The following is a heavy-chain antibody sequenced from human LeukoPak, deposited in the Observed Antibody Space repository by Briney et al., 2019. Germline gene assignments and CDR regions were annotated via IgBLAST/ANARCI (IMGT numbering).Heavy chain of an antibody. CDR1: GGSISSDY. Sequence: SETLSLTCTVSGGSISSDYWSWIRQPPGKGLEWIGYIYYSGRTYYNPSLKSRITISVDSSKNQFSLKLSSVTAADTAVYYCARGFYSPHYWGQGTLVSVSS. V-gene: IGHV4-59*01. CDR2: IYYSGRT. J-gene: IGHJ4*02. D-gene: IGHD4-11*01. CDR3: ARGFYSPHY.